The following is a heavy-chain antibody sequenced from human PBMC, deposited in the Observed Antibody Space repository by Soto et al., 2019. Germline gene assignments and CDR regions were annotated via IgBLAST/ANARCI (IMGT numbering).Heavy chain of an antibody. V-gene: IGHV4-59*01. Sequence: SETLSLTCTVSGGSISSYYWSWIRQPPGKGLEWIGYIYYSGSTNYNPSLKSRVTISVDTSKNQFSLKLSSVTAADTAVYYCASCSGGSCYSLRSGGAFDIWGQGTMVTVSS. CDR3: ASCSGGSCYSLRSGGAFDI. CDR1: GGSISSYY. D-gene: IGHD2-15*01. CDR2: IYYSGST. J-gene: IGHJ3*02.